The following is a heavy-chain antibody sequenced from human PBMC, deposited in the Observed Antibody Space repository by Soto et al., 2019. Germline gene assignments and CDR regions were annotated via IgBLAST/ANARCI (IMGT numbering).Heavy chain of an antibody. CDR3: GIGISGRYGFDP. Sequence: EVQLVESGGGLIQPGGSLRLSCAASGFTVSSNYMSWVRQAPGKGLEWVSVIFSGGGTYYADSVKGRFTISRDNSKNTLYLQMNSLRAEDTAVYYCGIGISGRYGFDPWGKGTLVTVSS. CDR1: GFTVSSNY. CDR2: IFSGGGT. J-gene: IGHJ5*02. D-gene: IGHD1-26*01. V-gene: IGHV3-53*01.